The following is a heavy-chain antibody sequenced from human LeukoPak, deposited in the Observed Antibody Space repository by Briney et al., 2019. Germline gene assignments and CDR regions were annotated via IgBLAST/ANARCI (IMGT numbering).Heavy chain of an antibody. Sequence: GGPLRLSCAASGFTFSSYAMSWVRQAPGKGLEWVSAISGSGGSTYYADSVKGRFTISRDNSKNTLYLQMNSLRAEDTAVYYCAKDRRYYYDSSLSPYWGQGTLVTVSS. CDR3: AKDRRYYYDSSLSPY. CDR1: GFTFSSYA. V-gene: IGHV3-23*01. CDR2: ISGSGGST. D-gene: IGHD3-22*01. J-gene: IGHJ4*02.